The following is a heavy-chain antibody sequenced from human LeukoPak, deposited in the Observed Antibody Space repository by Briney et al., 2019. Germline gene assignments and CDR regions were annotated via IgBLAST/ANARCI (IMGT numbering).Heavy chain of an antibody. CDR2: IYYSGST. V-gene: IGHV4-59*01. CDR3: ARGPTRPSGYFDY. D-gene: IGHD6-6*01. CDR1: GGSISRYY. J-gene: IGHJ4*02. Sequence: PSETLSLTCTVSGGSISRYYWSWSRQPPGKGLEWIGYIYYSGSTNYNPSLKSRVTISVDTSKNQFSLKLSSVTAADTAVYYCARGPTRPSGYFDYWGQGTLVTVSS.